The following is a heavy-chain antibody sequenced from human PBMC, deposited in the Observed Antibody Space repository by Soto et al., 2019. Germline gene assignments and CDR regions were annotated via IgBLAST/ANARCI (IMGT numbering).Heavy chain of an antibody. CDR3: AKDLGWLRVDS. CDR1: GFTFSNYW. D-gene: IGHD5-18*01. J-gene: IGHJ4*02. CDR2: IKQDGSEQ. V-gene: IGHV3-7*04. Sequence: EVQLVESGGGLVQPGGSLRLSCAASGFTFSNYWMIWVRQAPGKGPEWVANIKQDGSEQHYVDSVKGRFTISRDNAKNALYLQMNSLRVEDTAVYYCAKDLGWLRVDSWGQGTPVT.